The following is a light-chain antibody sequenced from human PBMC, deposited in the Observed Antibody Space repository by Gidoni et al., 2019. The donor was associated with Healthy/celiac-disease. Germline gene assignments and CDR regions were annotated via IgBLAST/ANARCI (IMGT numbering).Light chain of an antibody. V-gene: IGKV1-39*01. CDR1: QSISSY. CDR3: HQRYSTPSFT. Sequence: DSQLTRSRSSLSASVGDRVTITCRASQSISSYLNLYQQKPGKAPKLLIYAASSLQSGVPSRFSGSGSGTDFTLTLSSLHPEAFATSYCHQRYSTPSFTFGPGTKVDIK. CDR2: AAS. J-gene: IGKJ3*01.